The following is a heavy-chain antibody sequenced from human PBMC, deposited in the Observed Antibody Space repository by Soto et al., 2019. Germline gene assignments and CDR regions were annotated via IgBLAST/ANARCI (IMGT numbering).Heavy chain of an antibody. V-gene: IGHV4-59*05. Sequence: SETLSLTCTVSGGSISSYYWSWIRQPPGKGLEWIGSIYYSGSTYYNPSLKSRATISVDTPKNQFSLQLSSVTAADTAVYFCARHKEGYSSGWTPIYMDVWGKGTTVTVSS. J-gene: IGHJ6*03. CDR2: IYYSGST. CDR3: ARHKEGYSSGWTPIYMDV. D-gene: IGHD6-19*01. CDR1: GGSISSYY.